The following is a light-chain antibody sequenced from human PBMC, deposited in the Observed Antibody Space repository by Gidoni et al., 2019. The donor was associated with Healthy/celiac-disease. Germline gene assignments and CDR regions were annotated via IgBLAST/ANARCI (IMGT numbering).Light chain of an antibody. CDR2: GAS. CDR1: QIVSSN. V-gene: IGKV3-15*01. J-gene: IGKJ1*01. Sequence: EIVMTQSPATLSVSPGDRATLSCRASQIVSSNLDWYQQKPGQAPRLLIYGASTRATGIPVRFSGSGSGTEFTFTISSLQSEDFAVYYCQQYNNWTPVTFGQGTKVEIK. CDR3: QQYNNWTPVT.